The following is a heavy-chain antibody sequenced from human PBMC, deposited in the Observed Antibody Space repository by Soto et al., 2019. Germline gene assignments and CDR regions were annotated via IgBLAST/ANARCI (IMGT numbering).Heavy chain of an antibody. CDR2: ISGSGDGT. V-gene: IGHV3-23*01. CDR3: AKDPAYSTVGTNTEALDY. D-gene: IGHD1-26*01. Sequence: GGSLRLSCAASGFIFSSYVMSWVRQAPGRGLEWVSAISGSGDGTFYAGSVMGRFTISRDNNKKTLYLQMNSLRAEDTAVYYCAKDPAYSTVGTNTEALDYWGQGTLVTVYS. J-gene: IGHJ4*02. CDR1: GFIFSSYV.